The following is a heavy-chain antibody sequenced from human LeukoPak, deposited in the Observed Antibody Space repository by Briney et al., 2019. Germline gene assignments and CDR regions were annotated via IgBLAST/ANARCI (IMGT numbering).Heavy chain of an antibody. V-gene: IGHV3-9*01. CDR3: AKDKDSSGWYYFDY. CDR1: GFTFDDYA. J-gene: IGHJ4*02. CDR2: ISWNSGSI. Sequence: GRSLRLSCAASGFTFDDYAIHWVRQAPGKGLEWVSAISWNSGSIGYADYVKGRFTISRDNAKNSLYLQMNSLRAEDTALYYCAKDKDSSGWYYFDYWGQGTLVTVSS. D-gene: IGHD6-19*01.